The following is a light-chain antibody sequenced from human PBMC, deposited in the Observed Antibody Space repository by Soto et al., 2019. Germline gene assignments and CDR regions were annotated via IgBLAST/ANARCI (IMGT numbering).Light chain of an antibody. CDR2: DAS. CDR3: QQYNSYST. CDR1: QSVDSR. Sequence: QMTPSPSTLSATIGDRVTITCRASQSVDSRLAWYQQKPGKAPKLLVYDASTLETGVPSRFSGSGSGTEFTLTISSLQPDDFATYYCQQYNSYSTFGQGTKVDIK. J-gene: IGKJ1*01. V-gene: IGKV1-5*01.